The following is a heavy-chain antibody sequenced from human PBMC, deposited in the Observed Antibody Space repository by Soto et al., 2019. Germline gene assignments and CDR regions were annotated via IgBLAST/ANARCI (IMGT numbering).Heavy chain of an antibody. D-gene: IGHD3-3*01. Sequence: EVQLVESGGDLVQPGGFLRLSCATSGFTFSRYCMHWVRQVPGKGLVWVARINSDGSSISYSDSVKGRFTITRDNAKNAFQLQMNRLRVEDAAVYCSARLPVDKITSPAYWGQGTLVIVSS. CDR1: GFTFSRYC. CDR2: INSDGSSI. CDR3: ARLPVDKITSPAY. V-gene: IGHV3-74*01. J-gene: IGHJ4*02.